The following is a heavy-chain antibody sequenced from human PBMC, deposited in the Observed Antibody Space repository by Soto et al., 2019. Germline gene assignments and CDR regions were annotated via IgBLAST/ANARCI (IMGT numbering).Heavy chain of an antibody. CDR3: ALGEILTGYPSFDY. CDR1: GGSISSYY. J-gene: IGHJ4*02. CDR2: IYYSGST. V-gene: IGHV4-59*01. D-gene: IGHD3-9*01. Sequence: SETLSLTCTVSGGSISSYYWSWIRQPPGKGLEWIGYIYYSGSTNYNPSLKSRVTISVDTSKNQFSLKLSSVTAADTAVYYCALGEILTGYPSFDYWGQGTLVTVSS.